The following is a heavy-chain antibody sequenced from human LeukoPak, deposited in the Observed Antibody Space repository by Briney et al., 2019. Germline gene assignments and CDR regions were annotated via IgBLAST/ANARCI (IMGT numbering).Heavy chain of an antibody. CDR1: GYSFTSYW. V-gene: IGHV5-51*01. J-gene: IGHJ3*02. CDR3: ARQVRYCSSTSCSSDAFDI. Sequence: GESLKISCKGSGYSFTSYWIGWVRQMPGKGLEWMGIIYPDDSDTRYSPSFQGQVTISADKSISTAYLQWSSLKASDTAMYYCARQVRYCSSTSCSSDAFDIWGQGTMVTVSS. D-gene: IGHD2-2*01. CDR2: IYPDDSDT.